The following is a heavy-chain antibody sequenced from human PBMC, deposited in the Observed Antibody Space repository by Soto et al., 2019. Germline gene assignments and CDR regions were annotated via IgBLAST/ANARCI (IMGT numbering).Heavy chain of an antibody. Sequence: QERLVQSGAEVRKPGSSVKVSCKVTGGTSTRYAINWVRQAPGQGLEWMGGIVPMFGTSKYAQKFQGRDTITADTSTNIAYMELRSLRSEDTAVYYWNRGSEYDFWSGYLWGQGTLVSVSS. CDR3: NRGSEYDFWSGYL. CDR2: IVPMFGTS. D-gene: IGHD3-3*01. V-gene: IGHV1-69*06. J-gene: IGHJ4*02. CDR1: GGTSTRYA.